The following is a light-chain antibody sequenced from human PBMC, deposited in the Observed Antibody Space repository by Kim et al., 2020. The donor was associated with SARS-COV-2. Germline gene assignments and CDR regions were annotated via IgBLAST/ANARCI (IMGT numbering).Light chain of an antibody. J-gene: IGLJ1*01. CDR1: HSNIGAGYD. Sequence: QSMLTQPPSVSGAPGQRVTVSCIGTHSNIGAGYDVHWYQQFPGMAPKLLIYGDINRPSGVPDRFSGSKTGSSASLVITGLQPEDEADYYCQSYDSSLSGFVFGSGTKVTVL. V-gene: IGLV1-40*01. CDR3: QSYDSSLSGFV. CDR2: GDI.